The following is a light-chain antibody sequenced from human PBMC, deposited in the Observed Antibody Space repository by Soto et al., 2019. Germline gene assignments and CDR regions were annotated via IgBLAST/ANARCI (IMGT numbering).Light chain of an antibody. CDR3: QQYSNWPPIT. V-gene: IGKV3D-15*01. Sequence: EIVMTQSPATLSVSPGERATLSCRAGQSVASNLAWYQQKPGQAPRLLIYGASTRATGIPARFSGSGSGTEFTLTISSLQSEDFAVYYCQQYSNWPPITFGQGTRLEIK. CDR1: QSVASN. CDR2: GAS. J-gene: IGKJ5*01.